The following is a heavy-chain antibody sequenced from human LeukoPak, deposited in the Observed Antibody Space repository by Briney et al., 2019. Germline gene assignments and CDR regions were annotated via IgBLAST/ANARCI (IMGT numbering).Heavy chain of an antibody. CDR1: AYTFTSFD. D-gene: IGHD2-2*02. V-gene: IGHV1-8*01. J-gene: IGHJ4*02. CDR2: INPNSGNT. CDR3: ARGAPSCSSASFYNY. Sequence: GASVKVSCQASAYTFTSFDINWVRQAPGQGLEWMGWINPNSGNTGYAQRFQGRLTMTRNTSISTAYMELSSLTSEDTAVYFCARGAPSCSSASFYNYWGQGTLVAGSS.